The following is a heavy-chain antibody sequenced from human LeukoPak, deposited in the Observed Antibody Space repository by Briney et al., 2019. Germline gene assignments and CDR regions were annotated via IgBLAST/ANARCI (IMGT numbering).Heavy chain of an antibody. CDR2: INTDGTST. J-gene: IGHJ5*02. CDR1: GFTVSSSY. V-gene: IGHV3-74*01. Sequence: GSLRLSCAASGFTVSSSYMSWVRQPPGKGLVWVSRINTDGTSTTYADSVKGRFTISRDNAKNTVYLQMNSLRAEDSAVYYCGRLGQGINWFDTWGQGTLVTVSS. CDR3: GRLGQGINWFDT. D-gene: IGHD3-3*02.